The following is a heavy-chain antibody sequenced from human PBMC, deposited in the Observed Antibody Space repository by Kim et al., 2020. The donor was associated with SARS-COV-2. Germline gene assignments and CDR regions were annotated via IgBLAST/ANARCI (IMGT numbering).Heavy chain of an antibody. CDR3: ARVSFDAFAL. CDR1: GGSVSSHAIY. J-gene: IGHJ3*01. Sequence: SETLSLTCTVSGGSVSSHAIYWSWILPPPGKGLEWIGYLYYASNTNYNPSLRGRVTITTDASKNQSPLRLTFVTADDTADYFCARVSFDAFALWGKGT. CDR2: LYYASNT. V-gene: IGHV4-61*08.